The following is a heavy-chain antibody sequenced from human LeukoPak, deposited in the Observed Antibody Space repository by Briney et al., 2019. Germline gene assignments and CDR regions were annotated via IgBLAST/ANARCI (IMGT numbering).Heavy chain of an antibody. Sequence: GGSLRLSCAASGFTFSSYWMHWVRQAPGKGLGWVSRINSDGTSTSYADSVKGRFTISRDNAKNTLYLHMNSLRGEDTAVYYCAGVFSSGGSYYNLWGQGTLVTVSA. V-gene: IGHV3-74*01. D-gene: IGHD3-10*01. J-gene: IGHJ4*02. CDR3: AGVFSSGGSYYNL. CDR2: INSDGTST. CDR1: GFTFSSYW.